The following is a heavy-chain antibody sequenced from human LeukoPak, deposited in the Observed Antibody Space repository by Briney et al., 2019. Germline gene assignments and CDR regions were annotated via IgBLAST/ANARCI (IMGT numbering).Heavy chain of an antibody. J-gene: IGHJ4*02. D-gene: IGHD6-6*01. CDR1: GYSISSGYY. CDR2: INHSGST. V-gene: IGHV4-38-2*02. CDR3: ARGIAAPY. Sequence: SETLSLTCTVSGYSISSGYYWGWIRQPPGKGLEWIGEINHSGSTNYNPSLKSRVTISVDTSKNQFSLKLSSVTAADTAVYYCARGIAAPYWGQGTLVTVSS.